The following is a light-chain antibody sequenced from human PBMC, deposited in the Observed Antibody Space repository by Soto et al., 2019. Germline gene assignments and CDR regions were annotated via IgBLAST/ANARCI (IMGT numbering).Light chain of an antibody. CDR3: QQYYSIPPT. V-gene: IGKV4-1*01. J-gene: IGKJ4*01. Sequence: DIVLTQFPDSLAVSLGERATIKCKSSESVLYSSNNKNYLTWYQHKPGQPPKLLIYWASTRKSGVPDRFSGSGSGTDFTLTISSLQAEDVAVYYCQQYYSIPPTFGGGTKVDIK. CDR2: WAS. CDR1: ESVLYSSNNKNY.